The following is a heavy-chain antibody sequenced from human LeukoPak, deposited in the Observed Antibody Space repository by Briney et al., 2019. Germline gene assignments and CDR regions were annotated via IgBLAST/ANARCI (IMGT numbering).Heavy chain of an antibody. Sequence: PSETLSLTCTVSGGSISSSSYYWGWIRQPPGKGLEWIGSIYYSGSTYYNPSLKSRVTISVDTSKNQFSLKLSSVTAADTAVYYCVSPRKGHTWLFAPCSQRSLVTVSS. J-gene: IGHJ5*02. CDR2: IYYSGST. V-gene: IGHV4-39*01. CDR3: VSPRKGHTWLFAP. D-gene: IGHD3-22*01. CDR1: GGSISSSSYY.